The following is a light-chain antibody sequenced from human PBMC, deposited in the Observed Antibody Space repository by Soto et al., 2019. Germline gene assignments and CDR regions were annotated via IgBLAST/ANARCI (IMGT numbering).Light chain of an antibody. J-gene: IGLJ1*01. CDR1: SSDVGYYNY. Sequence: QSALTQPASVSGSPGQSITISCTGTSSDVGYYNYVSWYRQHPGKAPRLMIYEVNNRPSGVSNRFSGSKSGNTASLTISGPQAEDEADYYCSSCTSSSTLLYVFGTGTKVTVL. V-gene: IGLV2-14*01. CDR2: EVN. CDR3: SSCTSSSTLLYV.